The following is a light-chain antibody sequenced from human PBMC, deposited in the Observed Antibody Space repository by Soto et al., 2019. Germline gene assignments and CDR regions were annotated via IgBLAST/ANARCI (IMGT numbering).Light chain of an antibody. CDR1: SSNIGAGYD. CDR3: QSYDSSQEV. J-gene: IGLJ1*01. Sequence: QSVLTQPPSVSGAPGQRVTISCTGSSSNIGAGYDVHWYQQLPGTAPKLLIYGDSNRPSGVPDRFSGSKSGTSASLAITGLQAEDEADYYCQSYDSSQEVFGNGTKVTVL. V-gene: IGLV1-40*01. CDR2: GDS.